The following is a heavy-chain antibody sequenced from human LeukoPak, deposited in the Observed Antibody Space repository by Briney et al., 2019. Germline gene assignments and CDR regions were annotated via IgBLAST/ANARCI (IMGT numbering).Heavy chain of an antibody. J-gene: IGHJ4*02. CDR2: IHYSGST. Sequence: SETLSLTCTVSGGSISSHYWSWIRQPPGKALEWIGCIHYSGSTNYNPSLKSRVTISVDTSKNQFSLKLSSVTAADTALYYCARAGRTSGFYLGEFWGQGTLVTDSS. V-gene: IGHV4-59*11. D-gene: IGHD3-22*01. CDR1: GGSISSHY. CDR3: ARAGRTSGFYLGEF.